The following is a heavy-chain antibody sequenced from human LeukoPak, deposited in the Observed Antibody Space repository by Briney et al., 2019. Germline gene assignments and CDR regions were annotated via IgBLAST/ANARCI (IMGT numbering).Heavy chain of an antibody. CDR2: IYPGDSDT. V-gene: IGHV5-51*01. Sequence: ESLKSSCKGSGYSFTNYWIGWVRQMPGKGLEWMGIIYPGDSDTSYSPSFQGQVTISADKSISTVYLQWSSLKASDTAIYYCARRTDRSFWYLDYWGQGTLVTVSS. J-gene: IGHJ4*02. CDR3: ARRTDRSFWYLDY. CDR1: GYSFTNYW.